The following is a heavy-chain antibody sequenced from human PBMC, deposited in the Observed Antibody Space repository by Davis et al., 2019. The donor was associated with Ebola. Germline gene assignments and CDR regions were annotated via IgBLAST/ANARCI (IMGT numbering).Heavy chain of an antibody. CDR2: ISTSGSDV. V-gene: IGHV3-21*05. Sequence: GGSLRLSCAASGFTFSTYSMSWIRQAPGKGLEWISYISTSGSDVYYADSVKGRFTISRDNAKNSLYLQMNSLRAEDTAVYYCARRADYWGQGTLVTVSS. CDR1: GFTFSTYS. J-gene: IGHJ4*02. CDR3: ARRADY.